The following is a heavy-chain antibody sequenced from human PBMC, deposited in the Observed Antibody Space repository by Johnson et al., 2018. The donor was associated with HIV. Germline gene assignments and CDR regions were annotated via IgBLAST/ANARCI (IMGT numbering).Heavy chain of an antibody. Sequence: VQLVESGGGLVQPGRSLRLSCTASGFTFDDYAMHWVRQAPGKGLEWVSGISWNSGSIGYADSVKGRFTISRDNAKNSLYLQMNSLRAGDTAVYYCARAGKWSGDAFDIWGQGTTVTVSS. CDR1: GFTFDDYA. D-gene: IGHD3-10*01. V-gene: IGHV3-9*01. J-gene: IGHJ3*02. CDR3: ARAGKWSGDAFDI. CDR2: ISWNSGSI.